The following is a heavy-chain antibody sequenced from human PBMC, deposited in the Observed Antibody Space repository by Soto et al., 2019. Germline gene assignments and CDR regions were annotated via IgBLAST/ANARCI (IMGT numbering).Heavy chain of an antibody. CDR1: GGSISSYY. CDR3: ARGAREGSAGYYFDY. D-gene: IGHD6-25*01. V-gene: IGHV4-59*08. Sequence: TLSLTCTVSGGSISSYYWSWIRQPPGKGLEWIGYIYYSGSTYSNPSLRSRGTISVDTSKNQFSLKLSSVTAADTAVYYCARGAREGSAGYYFDYWGQGTLVTVSS. CDR2: IYYSGST. J-gene: IGHJ4*02.